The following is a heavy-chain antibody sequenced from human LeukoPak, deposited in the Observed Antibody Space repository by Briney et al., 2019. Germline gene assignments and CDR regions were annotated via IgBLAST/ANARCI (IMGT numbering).Heavy chain of an antibody. D-gene: IGHD3-10*01. CDR3: AKSGGSSQFDY. J-gene: IGHJ4*02. CDR1: GFTFSSYG. Sequence: GGSLRLSCAASGFTFSSYGMHWVRQAPGKGLEWVAVISYDGSNKYYADSVKGRFTISRDNSKNTLYLQMNSLRAEDTAVYYCAKSGGSSQFDYWGQETLVTVSS. CDR2: ISYDGSNK. V-gene: IGHV3-30*18.